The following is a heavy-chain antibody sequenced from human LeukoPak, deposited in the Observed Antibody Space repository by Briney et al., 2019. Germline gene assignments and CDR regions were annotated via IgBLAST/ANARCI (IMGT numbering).Heavy chain of an antibody. J-gene: IGHJ4*02. Sequence: PSETLSLTCTVSGGSISSGSYYWGWIRQPPGKGLEWIGSIDYSGTTYYNPSLKSRVTISVDTSKNQFSLKLSSVTAADTALYFCARRGQAAVSKGAFDYWGQGTLVTVSS. CDR2: IDYSGTT. CDR3: ARRGQAAVSKGAFDY. D-gene: IGHD6-13*01. V-gene: IGHV4-39*01. CDR1: GGSISSGSYY.